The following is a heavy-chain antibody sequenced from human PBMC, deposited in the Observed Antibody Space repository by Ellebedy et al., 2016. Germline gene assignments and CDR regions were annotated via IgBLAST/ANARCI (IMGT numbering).Heavy chain of an antibody. CDR1: GFTFSNYW. D-gene: IGHD5-12*01. CDR3: SRYSGPADYFDY. Sequence: GGSLRLXXAASGFTFSNYWMHWVRQAPGKGLVWVSHIKSDGSITNYADSVKGRFTISRDNAKNTLYLQMNSLRAEDTAVYYCSRYSGPADYFDYWGRGTLVTVSS. V-gene: IGHV3-74*01. J-gene: IGHJ4*02. CDR2: IKSDGSIT.